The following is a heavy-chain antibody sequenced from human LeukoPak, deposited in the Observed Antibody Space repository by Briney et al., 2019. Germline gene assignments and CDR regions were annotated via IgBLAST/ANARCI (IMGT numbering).Heavy chain of an antibody. CDR1: GFTFSSYG. J-gene: IGHJ5*02. D-gene: IGHD3-22*01. Sequence: GRSLRLSCVASGFTFSSYGMHWVRQAPGKGLEWVAVISYDGSNKYYADSVKGRFTISRDNSKNTLYLQMNSLRAEDTAVYYCAKDFGWIVERNWFDPWGQGTLVTVSS. V-gene: IGHV3-30*18. CDR2: ISYDGSNK. CDR3: AKDFGWIVERNWFDP.